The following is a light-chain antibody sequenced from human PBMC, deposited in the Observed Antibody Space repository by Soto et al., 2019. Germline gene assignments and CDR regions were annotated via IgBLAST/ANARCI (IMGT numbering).Light chain of an antibody. J-gene: IGKJ1*01. CDR3: QQYANSPIT. V-gene: IGKV3-20*01. Sequence: VLTQSPGTLSLSQGERATLSCRASQSVSSSDLAWYQQKPGQAPRLLISGASSRATGIPDRFSASGSGTDFTLTITPLEPEDFAVYFCQQYANSPITFGQGTKV. CDR1: QSVSSSD. CDR2: GAS.